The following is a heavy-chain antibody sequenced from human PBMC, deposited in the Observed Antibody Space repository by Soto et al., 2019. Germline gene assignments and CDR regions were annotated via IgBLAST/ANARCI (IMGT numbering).Heavy chain of an antibody. CDR2: ISSDESTV. V-gene: IGHV3-11*01. Sequence: GGSLRLSCVASGFTFRNYFMNWIRQAPGKGPEWLSYISSDESTVFYADSVKGRFTTSRDNAKNSVYLQMNSLRAEDTAVYYCATLTAPSDYWGQGSLVTVSA. CDR3: ATLTAPSDY. CDR1: GFTFRNYF. D-gene: IGHD2-21*02. J-gene: IGHJ4*02.